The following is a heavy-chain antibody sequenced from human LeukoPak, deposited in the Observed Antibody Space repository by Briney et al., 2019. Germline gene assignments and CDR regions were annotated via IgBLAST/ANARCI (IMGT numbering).Heavy chain of an antibody. D-gene: IGHD2-8*01. CDR2: IYTSGSS. V-gene: IGHV4-4*07. J-gene: IGHJ5*02. Sequence: PSETLSLTCTVSGGSISSYYWSWLRQPAGKGLEWIGRIYTSGSSNSNPSLTSRVTMSVDTSKNQFCLKLSSVTAADTAVYYCARDQVYCTNGVCEADWFDRWGQGTLVTVSS. CDR1: GGSISSYY. CDR3: ARDQVYCTNGVCEADWFDR.